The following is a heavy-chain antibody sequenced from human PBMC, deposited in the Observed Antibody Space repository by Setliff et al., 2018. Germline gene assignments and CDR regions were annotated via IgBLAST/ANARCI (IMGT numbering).Heavy chain of an antibody. CDR2: IFDNGNT. J-gene: IGHJ3*01. CDR3: ATYSVGEGGRGH. CDR1: GDSMSNYH. Sequence: PSETLSLTCTVSGDSMSNYHWSWIRQPPGKGLEWIGYIFDNGNTYYNPSLKSRVTISVDTSKNQFSLKLPSVTAADTAMYYCATYSVGEGGRGHWGQGTMVTVSS. V-gene: IGHV4-59*01. D-gene: IGHD3-10*01.